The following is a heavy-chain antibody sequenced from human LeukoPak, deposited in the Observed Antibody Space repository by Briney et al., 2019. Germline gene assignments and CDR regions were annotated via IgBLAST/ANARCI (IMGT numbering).Heavy chain of an antibody. CDR1: GYTFTGYY. Sequence: ASVKVSCKASGYTFTGYYMHWVRQAPGQGLEWMGWIKPNSGSTNYTQNFQGRVTMTIYTSISTAYMQLSRRRAADTAINYCARDNSVGENAWWFDPWGEGTLVTVSS. CDR2: IKPNSGST. J-gene: IGHJ5*02. V-gene: IGHV1-2*02. CDR3: ARDNSVGENAWWFDP. D-gene: IGHD1-26*01.